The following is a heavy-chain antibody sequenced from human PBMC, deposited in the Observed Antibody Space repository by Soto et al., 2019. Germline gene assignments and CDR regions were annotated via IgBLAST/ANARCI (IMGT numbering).Heavy chain of an antibody. CDR3: AHRRQSGSFLW. J-gene: IGHJ1*01. Sequence: SGSTLVNPTQTLTLTCTFSGFSLSTIGVGVGWIRQPPGKALEWLALIYWNDDKRYSPSLKSRLTITKDTSKNQVVLTMTNMDPVDTATYYCAHRRQSGSFLWWGEGTLVNVSS. V-gene: IGHV2-5*01. D-gene: IGHD1-26*01. CDR2: IYWNDDK. CDR1: GFSLSTIGVG.